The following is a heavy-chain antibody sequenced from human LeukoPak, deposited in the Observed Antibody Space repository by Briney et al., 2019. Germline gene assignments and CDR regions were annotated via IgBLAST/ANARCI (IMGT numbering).Heavy chain of an antibody. CDR2: INHNGNVN. CDR3: ARGGGLDV. D-gene: IGHD3-16*01. CDR1: GFTFSSYW. J-gene: IGHJ6*02. Sequence: GGSLRLSCAASGFTFSSYWMNWARQAPGKGLEWVASINHNGNVNYYVDSVKGRFTISRDNTKNSLYLQMSNLRAEGSAVYFCARGGGLDVWGQGATVTVSS. V-gene: IGHV3-7*03.